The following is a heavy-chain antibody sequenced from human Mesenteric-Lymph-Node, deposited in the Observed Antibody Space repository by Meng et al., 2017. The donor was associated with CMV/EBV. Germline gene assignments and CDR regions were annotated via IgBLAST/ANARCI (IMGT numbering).Heavy chain of an antibody. CDR1: GFTFTTYW. J-gene: IGHJ4*02. CDR3: ARDYDYYDSSGYPY. CDR2: IKQDGGEE. V-gene: IGHV3-7*01. D-gene: IGHD3-22*01. Sequence: GGSLRLSCVASGFTFTTYWMNWVRQAPGKGLEWVANIKQDGGEEYYVDSVKGRFTISRDNAKNSLYLQMNGLRDEDTAVYYCARDYDYYDSSGYPYWGQGTLVTVSS.